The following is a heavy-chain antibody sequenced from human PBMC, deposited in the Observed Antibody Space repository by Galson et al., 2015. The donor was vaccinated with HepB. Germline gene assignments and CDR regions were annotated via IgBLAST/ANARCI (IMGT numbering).Heavy chain of an antibody. D-gene: IGHD3-22*01. CDR3: ASSYDSSGYHTLDY. CDR1: GFTFSSYG. V-gene: IGHV3-30*03. Sequence: SLRLSCAASGFTFSSYGMHWVRQAPGKGLEWVAVISYDGSNKYYADSVKGRFTISRDNSKNTLYLQMNSLRAEDTAVYYCASSYDSSGYHTLDYWGQGTLVTVSS. J-gene: IGHJ4*02. CDR2: ISYDGSNK.